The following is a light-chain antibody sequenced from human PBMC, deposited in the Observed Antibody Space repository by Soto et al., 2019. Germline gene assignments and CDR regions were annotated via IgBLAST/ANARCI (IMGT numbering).Light chain of an antibody. V-gene: IGKV1-5*03. J-gene: IGKJ1*01. CDR1: QSISSW. CDR3: KQYNSYPWT. Sequence: DIPMTQSPSTLSASVGDRVTITCRASQSISSWLAWYQQKPGKAPKLLIYKASSLESGVPSRFSGSGSGTEFTLTISRLQPDDFATYYCKQYNSYPWTFGQGTKVEIK. CDR2: KAS.